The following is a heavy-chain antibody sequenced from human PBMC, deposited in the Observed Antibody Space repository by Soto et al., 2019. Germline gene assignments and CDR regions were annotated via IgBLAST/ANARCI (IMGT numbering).Heavy chain of an antibody. CDR3: AKDPWLVDYYYGMDV. J-gene: IGHJ6*02. CDR1: GFTFSSYA. D-gene: IGHD6-19*01. V-gene: IGHV3-23*01. CDR2: ISGSGGST. Sequence: GGSLRLSCAASGFTFSSYAMSWVRQAPGKGLEWVSAISGSGGSTYYADSVKGRFTISRDNSKNTLYLQMNSLRAEDTAVYYCAKDPWLVDYYYGMDVWGQGTTVTVSS.